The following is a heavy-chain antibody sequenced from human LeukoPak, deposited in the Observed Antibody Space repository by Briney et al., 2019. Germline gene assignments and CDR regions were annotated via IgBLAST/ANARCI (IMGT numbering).Heavy chain of an antibody. V-gene: IGHV3-23*01. D-gene: IGHD6-19*01. CDR1: AFTLSTYA. CDR3: AKDPRRDHDSGWLYYDQ. J-gene: IGHJ4*02. Sequence: GGSLRLSCAASAFTLSTYAMSWVRQAPGKGLDWVSGISAGIGNTYYADSVKGRFTISRDNSKNTLYLQMNSLRVEDTALYFCAKDPRRDHDSGWLYYDQWGQGVQVTVSS. CDR2: ISAGIGNT.